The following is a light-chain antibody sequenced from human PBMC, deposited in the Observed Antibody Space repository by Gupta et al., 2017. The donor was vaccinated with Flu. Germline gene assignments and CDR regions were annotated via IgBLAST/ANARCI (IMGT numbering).Light chain of an antibody. CDR1: QSVRTK. Sequence: VMTQSPATLSVSPGERATLSCRASQSVRTKLAWYQQKPGQAPRLLIYDASTRATGIPARFSGSGSGTEFTLTITSLQSEDFAVYYCQQYNNWRTFGQGTKLEIK. J-gene: IGKJ2*01. CDR3: QQYNNWRT. V-gene: IGKV3-15*01. CDR2: DAS.